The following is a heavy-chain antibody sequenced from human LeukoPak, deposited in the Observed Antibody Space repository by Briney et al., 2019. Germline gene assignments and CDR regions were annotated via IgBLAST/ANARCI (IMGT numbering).Heavy chain of an antibody. CDR3: ARLVRGDAFDI. V-gene: IGHV4-39*01. Sequence: SETLSLTCTVSGGSISSSSYYSAWIRQPPGKGPEGIGSINYSGSTYYNPSLKSRVTPSVDTSKNQFSLKLSSVTAADTAVYYCARLVRGDAFDIWGQGTMVSVSS. J-gene: IGHJ3*02. D-gene: IGHD3-10*01. CDR1: GGSISSSSYY. CDR2: INYSGST.